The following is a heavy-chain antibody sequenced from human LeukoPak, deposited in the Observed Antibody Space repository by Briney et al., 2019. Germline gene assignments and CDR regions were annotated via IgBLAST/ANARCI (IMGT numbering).Heavy chain of an antibody. J-gene: IGHJ4*02. Sequence: PSETLSLTCTVSGGSISSYYWSWIRQPPGKGLEWIGYIYYSGSTNYNPSLKSRVTISVDTSKNQFSLKLSSVTAADTAVYYCARRIVGASPFDYWGQGTLVTVSS. CDR3: ARRIVGASPFDY. D-gene: IGHD1-26*01. CDR2: IYYSGST. CDR1: GGSISSYY. V-gene: IGHV4-59*08.